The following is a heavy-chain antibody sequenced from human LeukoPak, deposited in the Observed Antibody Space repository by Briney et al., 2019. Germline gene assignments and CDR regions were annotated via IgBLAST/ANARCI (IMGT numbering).Heavy chain of an antibody. V-gene: IGHV4-39*07. Sequence: SETLSLTCTVSGGSISSSSYYWGWIRQPPGKGLEWIGSIYYSGSTYYNPSLKSRVTISVDTSKNQFSLKLSSVTAADTAVYYCARCLIWGSGSLPSDSWGQGTLVTVSS. CDR3: ARCLIWGSGSLPSDS. CDR2: IYYSGST. D-gene: IGHD3-16*01. J-gene: IGHJ4*02. CDR1: GGSISSSSYY.